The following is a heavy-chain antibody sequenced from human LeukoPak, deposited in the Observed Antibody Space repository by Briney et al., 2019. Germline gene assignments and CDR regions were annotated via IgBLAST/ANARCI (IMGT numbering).Heavy chain of an antibody. CDR1: GGTFSSYA. D-gene: IGHD3-16*01. CDR3: ARGNTTRGGDYGMDV. Sequence: SVKVSCKASGGTFSSYAISWVRQAPGQGLEWMGGIIPIFGTANYAQKFQGRVTITADESTSTAYMELSSLRSEDTAVYYCARGNTTRGGDYGMDVWGKGTTVTVSS. J-gene: IGHJ6*04. V-gene: IGHV1-69*13. CDR2: IIPIFGTA.